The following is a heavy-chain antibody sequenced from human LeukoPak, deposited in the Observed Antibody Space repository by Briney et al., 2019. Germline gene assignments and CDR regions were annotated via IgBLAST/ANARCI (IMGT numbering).Heavy chain of an antibody. CDR2: ISYDGSNK. J-gene: IGHJ5*02. Sequence: GGSLRLSCAASGFNFKNYGMHWVRQAPGKGLEWVALISYDGSNKYYADSVKGRFTISRDNSKNTLYLQMNSLRAEDTAVYYCARGQGAWGQGTLVTVSS. CDR3: ARGQGA. V-gene: IGHV3-33*05. CDR1: GFNFKNYG.